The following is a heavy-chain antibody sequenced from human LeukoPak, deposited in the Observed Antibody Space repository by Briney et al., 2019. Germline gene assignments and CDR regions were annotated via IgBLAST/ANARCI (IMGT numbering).Heavy chain of an antibody. CDR3: AKLPDYSNE. CDR2: ISGSGGST. CDR1: AFSFSSDA. D-gene: IGHD4-11*01. V-gene: IGHV3-23*01. Sequence: PGGSLRLSCAASAFSFSSDAMSWVRQAPGEGLEWVSAISGSGGSTYYADSVKGRFTISRDNSKNTLYLQMNSLRAEDTAVYYCAKLPDYSNEWGQGTLVTVSS. J-gene: IGHJ4*02.